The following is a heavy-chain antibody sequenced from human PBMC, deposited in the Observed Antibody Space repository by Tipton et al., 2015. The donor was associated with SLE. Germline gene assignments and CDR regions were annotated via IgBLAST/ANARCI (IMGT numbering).Heavy chain of an antibody. J-gene: IGHJ4*02. Sequence: TLSLTCTVSGGSISSRDYFWGWIRQPPGKGLEWIGCVTYRGATYTPTFYNPSLQSRVTISVDTPGIRLSLAVNSLTAADTAMYPCGTLGWGHDYWGQGTLVTVSS. V-gene: IGHV4-39*07. D-gene: IGHD3-16*01. CDR2: VTYRGAT. CDR1: GGSISSRDYF. CDR3: GTLGWGHDY.